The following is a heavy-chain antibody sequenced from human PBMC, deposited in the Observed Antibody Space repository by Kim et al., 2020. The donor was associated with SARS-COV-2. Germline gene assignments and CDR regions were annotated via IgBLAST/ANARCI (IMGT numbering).Heavy chain of an antibody. D-gene: IGHD3-22*01. V-gene: IGHV1-18*01. CDR2: NT. Sequence: NTNYAQKLQGRVTMTTDTSTMTAYMELRSLRSDDTAVYYCARGLRRFDYWGQGTLVTVSS. CDR3: ARGLRRFDY. J-gene: IGHJ4*02.